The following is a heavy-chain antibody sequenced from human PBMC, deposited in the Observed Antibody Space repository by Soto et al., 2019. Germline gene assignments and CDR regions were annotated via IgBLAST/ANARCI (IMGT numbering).Heavy chain of an antibody. Sequence: XGSLTLSFSASGFTFSSYAMSWVRQAPGRGLDWLSAISGSGGSTYYADSVKGRFTISRDNSKNTLYLQMNSLRAEDTAVYYCAKDSVAVAGTSYRYYYYGMDVWGQGTTVTVSS. CDR3: AKDSVAVAGTSYRYYYYGMDV. CDR1: GFTFSSYA. CDR2: ISGSGGST. V-gene: IGHV3-23*01. D-gene: IGHD6-19*01. J-gene: IGHJ6*02.